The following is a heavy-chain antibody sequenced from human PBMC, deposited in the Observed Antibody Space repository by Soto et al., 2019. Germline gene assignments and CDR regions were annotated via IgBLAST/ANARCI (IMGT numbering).Heavy chain of an antibody. J-gene: IGHJ4*02. CDR3: ARGPLLRLPY. D-gene: IGHD2-21*01. CDR1: GGSFSGYY. CDR2: INHSGST. V-gene: IGHV4-34*01. Sequence: SETLSLTCAVYGGSFSGYYWSWFRQPPGKGLEWIGEINHSGSTNYNPSLKSRVTISVDTSKNQFSLKLSSVTAADTAVYYCARGPLLRLPYWGQGTLVTVSS.